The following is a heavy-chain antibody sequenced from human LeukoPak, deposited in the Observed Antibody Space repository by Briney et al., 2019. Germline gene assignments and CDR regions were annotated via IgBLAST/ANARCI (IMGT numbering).Heavy chain of an antibody. Sequence: PSETLSLTCAVYSGSFSGYYWSWIRQPPGKGLEWIGEIYHSGSTNYNPSLKSRVTISVDTSKNQFSLKLNSVTAADTAVYYCARQRPYYYDGSGYYDPWGQGTLVTVSS. D-gene: IGHD3-22*01. CDR1: SGSFSGYY. V-gene: IGHV4-34*01. J-gene: IGHJ5*02. CDR3: ARQRPYYYDGSGYYDP. CDR2: IYHSGST.